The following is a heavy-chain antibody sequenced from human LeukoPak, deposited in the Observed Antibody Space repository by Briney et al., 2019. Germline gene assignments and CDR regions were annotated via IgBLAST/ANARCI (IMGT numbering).Heavy chain of an antibody. V-gene: IGHV4-39*07. CDR1: GGSISSSSYY. J-gene: IGHJ4*02. CDR2: IYYSGST. Sequence: SETLSLTCTVSGGSISSSSYYWGWIRQPPGKGLEWIGSIYYSGSTYYNPSLKSRVTISVDRSKNQFSLKLSSVTAADTAVYYCARWVAVAGTAPPFDYWGQGTLVTVSS. D-gene: IGHD6-19*01. CDR3: ARWVAVAGTAPPFDY.